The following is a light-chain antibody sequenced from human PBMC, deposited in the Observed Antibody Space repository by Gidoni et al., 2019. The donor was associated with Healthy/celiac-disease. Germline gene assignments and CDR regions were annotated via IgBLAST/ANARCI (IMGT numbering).Light chain of an antibody. Sequence: IQTTQSPSSVSAYVGDRDSITCRASQGISSWLAWYQQKPGKAPKLLIYAASSLQSWVPSRFIGSGSWTNFPLTLRRLQPEGFSTFYFPQAYRFPFTFGPGTKLEIK. J-gene: IGKJ3*01. CDR3: PQAYRFPFT. V-gene: IGKV1-12*01. CDR2: AAS. CDR1: QGISSW.